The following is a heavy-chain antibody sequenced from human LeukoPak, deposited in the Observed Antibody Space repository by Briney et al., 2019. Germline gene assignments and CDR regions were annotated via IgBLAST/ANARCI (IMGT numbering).Heavy chain of an antibody. CDR2: ISYDGSNK. CDR3: ARGYYYDSSGYPGDY. V-gene: IGHV3-30*03. CDR1: GFTFSSYG. D-gene: IGHD3-22*01. J-gene: IGHJ4*02. Sequence: PGRSLRLSCAASGFTFSSYGMHWVRQAPGKGLEWVAVISYDGSNKYYADSVKGRFTISRDNAKNSLYLQMNSLRAEDTALYYCARGYYYDSSGYPGDYWGQGTLVTVSS.